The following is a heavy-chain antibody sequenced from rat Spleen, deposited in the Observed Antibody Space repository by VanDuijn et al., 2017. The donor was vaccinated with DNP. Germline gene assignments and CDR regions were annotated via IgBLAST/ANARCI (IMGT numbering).Heavy chain of an antibody. CDR1: GFTFSAYY. J-gene: IGHJ2*01. CDR2: ISYDGSNT. D-gene: IGHD1-9*01. CDR3: ARRGHTTAINYFNY. Sequence: EVQLVESGGGLVQPGRSLKLSCAASGFTFSAYYMAWVRQAPKMGLEWVARISYDGSNTFYRDSVKGRFTVSRDNAKSTLYLQMDSLRSEDKATYYCARRGHTTAINYFNYWGQGVMVTVSS. V-gene: IGHV5-7*01.